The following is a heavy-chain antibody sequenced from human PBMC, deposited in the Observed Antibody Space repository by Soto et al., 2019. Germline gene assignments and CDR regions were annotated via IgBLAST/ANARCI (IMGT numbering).Heavy chain of an antibody. CDR1: GYTFTNYE. D-gene: IGHD3-10*01. Sequence: ASVKVSCKASGYTFTNYEINWVRQAPGQRLEWMGWINAGSGNTKYSQNFQGRVTITRDTSASAAYLEVGSLRSEDTAVYYCARAYRSGLNYNYFDPWGQGTLVTVSS. V-gene: IGHV1-3*01. CDR2: INAGSGNT. J-gene: IGHJ5*02. CDR3: ARAYRSGLNYNYFDP.